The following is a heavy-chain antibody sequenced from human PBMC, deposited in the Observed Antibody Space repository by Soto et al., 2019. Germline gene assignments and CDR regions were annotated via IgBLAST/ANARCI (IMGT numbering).Heavy chain of an antibody. Sequence: ASVKVSCKVSGYTLTELSMHWVRQAPGKGLEWMGGFDPEDGETIYAQKFQGRVTMTEDTSTDTAYMELSSLRSEDTAVYYCATGFGRGYYFDYWGQGTLVTVSS. V-gene: IGHV1-24*01. D-gene: IGHD3-10*01. J-gene: IGHJ4*02. CDR2: FDPEDGET. CDR3: ATGFGRGYYFDY. CDR1: GYTLTELS.